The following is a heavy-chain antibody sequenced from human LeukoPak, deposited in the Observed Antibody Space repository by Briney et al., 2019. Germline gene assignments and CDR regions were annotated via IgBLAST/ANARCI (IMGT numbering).Heavy chain of an antibody. V-gene: IGHV4-39*01. D-gene: IGHD6-25*01. CDR3: ASPGDSSGGFDY. J-gene: IGHJ4*02. CDR2: IYYSGST. CDR1: GGSISSSSYY. Sequence: PSETLSLTCTVSGGSISSSSYYWGWIRQPPGKGLEWIGSIYYSGSTYYNPSLKSRVTISVDTSKNQFSLKLSSVTAADTAVYYCASPGDSSGGFDYWGQGTLVTVSS.